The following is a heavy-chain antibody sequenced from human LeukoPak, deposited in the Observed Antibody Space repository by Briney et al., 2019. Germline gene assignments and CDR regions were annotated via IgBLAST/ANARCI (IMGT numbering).Heavy chain of an antibody. CDR1: GGSLDPYY. CDR3: ASGYCGGACQLGGVDM. CDR2: THYSGAT. Sequence: SETLSLTCSVSGGSLDPYYWSWIRQPPGKGLEYIGYTHYSGATNYNPSLKSRVTISLDTSGNQFSLKLSSVTAADTAVYHCASGYCGGACQLGGVDMWGQGTMVTVSS. V-gene: IGHV4-59*01. J-gene: IGHJ3*02. D-gene: IGHD2-21*02.